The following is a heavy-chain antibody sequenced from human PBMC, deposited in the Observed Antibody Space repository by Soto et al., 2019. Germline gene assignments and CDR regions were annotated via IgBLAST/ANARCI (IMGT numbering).Heavy chain of an antibody. CDR3: VRELDSALMVYGIPHGMDV. D-gene: IGHD2-8*01. V-gene: IGHV3-30-3*01. J-gene: IGHJ6*02. CDR2: ISYVGTNK. Sequence: GGSLRLSCAASGFTFSSYAMHWVRQAPGKGLEWVAGISYVGTNKYYADSVKGRFTISRDNSNNTLYLQMNSLRAEDTAVYYCVRELDSALMVYGIPHGMDVWGQGTTVTVSS. CDR1: GFTFSSYA.